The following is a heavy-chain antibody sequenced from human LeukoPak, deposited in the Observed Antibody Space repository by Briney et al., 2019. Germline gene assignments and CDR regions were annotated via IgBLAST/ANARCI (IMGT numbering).Heavy chain of an antibody. D-gene: IGHD3-16*01. CDR2: MNPNNGNT. CDR3: AIKTGGYYFDY. J-gene: IGHJ4*03. V-gene: IGHV1-8*01. Sequence: ASVKVSCKASGYTFTSYDINWVRQATGQGLEWMGWMNPNNGNTDYAQKFQGRVTLTRNISISTAYMELSSLRADDTAVYFCAIKTGGYYFDYWGQGTMVTVSS. CDR1: GYTFTSYD.